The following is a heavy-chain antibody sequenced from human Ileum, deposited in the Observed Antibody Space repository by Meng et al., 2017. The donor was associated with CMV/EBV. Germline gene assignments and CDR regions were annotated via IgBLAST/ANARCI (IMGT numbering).Heavy chain of an antibody. Sequence: GESLKISCAASGFTLRSSWMHWVRQVPGKGLVWVSSTDNDGKNTYYADSVKGRFTISRDNSKNTLYLQMNNLRAEDTAVYYCANNFDYWGQGTLVTVSS. CDR3: ANNFDY. CDR1: GFTLRSSW. D-gene: IGHD1/OR15-1a*01. J-gene: IGHJ4*02. V-gene: IGHV3-74*01. CDR2: TDNDGKNT.